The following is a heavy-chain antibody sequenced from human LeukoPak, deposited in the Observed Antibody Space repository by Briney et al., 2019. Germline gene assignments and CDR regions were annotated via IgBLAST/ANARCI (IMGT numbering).Heavy chain of an antibody. J-gene: IGHJ4*02. D-gene: IGHD3-10*01. CDR3: AKDGDYYGSGSYYNV. CDR1: GFTFSSYA. Sequence: GGSLRLSCAASGFTFSSYAMSWVRQAPGKGLEWVSAISGSGGSTYYADSVKGRFTISRDNSKNTLYLQMNSLRAEDTAVYYSAKDGDYYGSGSYYNVWGQGTLVTVSS. CDR2: ISGSGGST. V-gene: IGHV3-23*01.